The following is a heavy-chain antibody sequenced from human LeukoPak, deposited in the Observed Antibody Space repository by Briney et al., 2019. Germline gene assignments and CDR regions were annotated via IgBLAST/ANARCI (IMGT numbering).Heavy chain of an antibody. CDR3: ARDLRLSLRGDY. Sequence: GGSLRLSCAASGFTFSIYRMNWVRQAPGKGLEWVSSISSSSSYIYYADSVKGRFTISRDNAKNSLYLQMNSLRAEDTAVYYCARDLRLSLRGDYWGQGTLVTVSS. CDR1: GFTFSIYR. J-gene: IGHJ4*02. CDR2: ISSSSSYI. V-gene: IGHV3-21*01. D-gene: IGHD4-17*01.